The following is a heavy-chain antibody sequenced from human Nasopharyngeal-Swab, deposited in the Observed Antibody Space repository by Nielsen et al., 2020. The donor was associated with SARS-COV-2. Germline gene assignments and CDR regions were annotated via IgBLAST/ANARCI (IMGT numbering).Heavy chain of an antibody. D-gene: IGHD5-24*01. V-gene: IGHV3-7*01. CDR3: ARSEI. CDR2: IKQDGSEK. CDR1: GFTFSNYW. J-gene: IGHJ4*02. Sequence: ESLKISCAASGFTFSNYWMSWVRQAPGKGLEWVANIKQDGSEKYYVDSVKGRFTISRDNAKNSLYLQMNSLRVEDTAVYYCARSEIWGQGTLVTVSS.